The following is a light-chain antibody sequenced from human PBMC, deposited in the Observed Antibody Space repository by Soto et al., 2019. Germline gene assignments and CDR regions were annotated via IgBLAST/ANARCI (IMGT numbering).Light chain of an antibody. CDR1: QSIYISY. CDR2: GAS. Sequence: EIVLTQSPATLSLSPGERATLSCRTSQSIYISYLAWYQQKPGQAPRLLIYGASNRATGIPDRFSGSGSGTDFTLTISRLEPEDFAVYYCQQYGSSLLFTFGPGTKVDIK. CDR3: QQYGSSLLFT. V-gene: IGKV3-20*01. J-gene: IGKJ3*01.